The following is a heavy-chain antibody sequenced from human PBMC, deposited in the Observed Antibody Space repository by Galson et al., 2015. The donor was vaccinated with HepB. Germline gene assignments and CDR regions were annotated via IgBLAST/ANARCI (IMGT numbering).Heavy chain of an antibody. V-gene: IGHV4-59*12. CDR3: AGMTTVTYFDY. J-gene: IGHJ4*02. Sequence: DTLSLTCSVSGASISRYYWSWIRQSPGKGLEWIGYIYYSDSASYNSALESRVTISVYASRKEISLKFTSVTAADTAVYYCAGMTTVTYFDYWGQGTLVTVSS. D-gene: IGHD4-17*01. CDR1: GASISRYY. CDR2: IYYSDSA.